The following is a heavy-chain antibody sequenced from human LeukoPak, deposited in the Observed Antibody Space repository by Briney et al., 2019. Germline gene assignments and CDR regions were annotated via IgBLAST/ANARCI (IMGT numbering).Heavy chain of an antibody. J-gene: IGHJ3*02. CDR1: GASISSGDYY. CDR2: IYYSGCT. CDR3: ARLYDSSGYYYVAFDI. D-gene: IGHD3-22*01. V-gene: IGHV4-30-4*01. Sequence: PSETLSLTCTVSGASISSGDYYWRWLRQPPGKGLQWIGYIYYSGCTYYNPSLKSRFTISVDTSKNQFSLKLSSVTAADTAVYYCARLYDSSGYYYVAFDICGQGTMVTVSS.